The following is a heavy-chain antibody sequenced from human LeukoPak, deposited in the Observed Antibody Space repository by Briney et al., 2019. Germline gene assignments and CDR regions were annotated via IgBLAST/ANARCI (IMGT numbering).Heavy chain of an antibody. Sequence: GGSLRLSCAASGFTFSSYSMNWVRQAPGKGLEWVSSISSSSSYIYYADSVKGRFTISRDNAKNSLYLQMNSLRAEDTAVYYCARVRDYYDSISADHGMDVWGQGTTVTVSS. CDR1: GFTFSSYS. CDR2: ISSSSSYI. V-gene: IGHV3-21*01. CDR3: ARVRDYYDSISADHGMDV. D-gene: IGHD3-22*01. J-gene: IGHJ6*02.